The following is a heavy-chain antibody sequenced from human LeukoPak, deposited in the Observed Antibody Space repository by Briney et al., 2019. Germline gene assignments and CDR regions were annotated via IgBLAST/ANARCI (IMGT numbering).Heavy chain of an antibody. D-gene: IGHD1-7*01. V-gene: IGHV3-48*01. CDR1: GFTFSSYS. J-gene: IGHJ2*01. CDR2: ISSSSSNI. CDR3: ARDRLITGTRDWYFDL. Sequence: GGSLRLSCAASGFTFSSYSMNWVRQAPGKGLEWVSYISSSSSNIYYADSVKGRFTISRDNAKNSLYLQMNSLRAEDTAVYYCARDRLITGTRDWYFDLWGRGTLVTVSS.